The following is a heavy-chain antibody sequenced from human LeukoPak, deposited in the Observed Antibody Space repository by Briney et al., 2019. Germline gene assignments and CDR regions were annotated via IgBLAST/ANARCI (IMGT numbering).Heavy chain of an antibody. CDR1: GGSISTNTYY. Sequence: SETLSLTCIVSGGSISTNTYYWGWIRLPPGKGLEWIGEIHHRGTTYYNPSLRSRVTISVGTSKNQFSLRLTSVTAADTAVYYCARVTYNGYQHFDYWGQGNLVTVS. J-gene: IGHJ4*02. CDR3: ARVTYNGYQHFDY. D-gene: IGHD3-10*01. CDR2: IHHRGTT. V-gene: IGHV4-39*07.